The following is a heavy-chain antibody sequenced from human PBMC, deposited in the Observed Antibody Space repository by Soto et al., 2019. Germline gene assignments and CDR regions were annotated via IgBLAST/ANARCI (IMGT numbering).Heavy chain of an antibody. CDR1: GVTFSNYG. Sequence: GGVQRLSWAASGVTFSNYGRHWIRQDPGKGLEWVAVISYDGSNNYYADSVKGRFTISRDNSKYTLYLQMNSLRAEDTAVYYCSRRGYGSRWPNVYMDVWGKGTTVTVSS. CDR2: ISYDGSNN. V-gene: IGHV3-30*03. D-gene: IGHD6-13*01. CDR3: SRRGYGSRWPNVYMDV. J-gene: IGHJ6*03.